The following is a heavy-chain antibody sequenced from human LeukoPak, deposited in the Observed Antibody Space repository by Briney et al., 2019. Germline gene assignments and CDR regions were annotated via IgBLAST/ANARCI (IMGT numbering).Heavy chain of an antibody. CDR3: AKGRTTTVNYDAFDV. CDR1: GFTFASQT. CDR2: INGGEAT. D-gene: IGHD4-17*01. V-gene: IGHV3-23*01. Sequence: GGSLRLSCTASGFTFASQTMSWVRQAPGKGLEWVSAINGGEATTCADSVKGRFTTSRDNSMNTLYLQMISLRAEDTAVYYCAKGRTTTVNYDAFDVWGQGTMVTVSS. J-gene: IGHJ3*01.